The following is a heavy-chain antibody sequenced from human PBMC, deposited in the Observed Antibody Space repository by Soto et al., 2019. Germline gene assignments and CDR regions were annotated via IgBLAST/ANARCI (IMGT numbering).Heavy chain of an antibody. D-gene: IGHD6-13*01. CDR2: INPNSGGT. J-gene: IGHJ6*02. CDR3: ARSTGYSRSRHGDDYGMDV. CDR1: GYTFTGYY. V-gene: IGHV1-2*04. Sequence: ASVKVSCKASGYTFTGYYMHWVRQAPGQGLEWMGWINPNSGGTNYAQKFQGWVTMTRDTSISTAYMELSRPRSDDTAVYYCARSTGYSRSRHGDDYGMDVWGQGTTVTVS.